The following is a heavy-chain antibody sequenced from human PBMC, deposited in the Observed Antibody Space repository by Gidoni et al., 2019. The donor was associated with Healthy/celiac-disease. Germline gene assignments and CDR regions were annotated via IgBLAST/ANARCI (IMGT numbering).Heavy chain of an antibody. D-gene: IGHD3-22*01. V-gene: IGHV1-8*01. CDR3: ARGDYDSSGKRPDY. Sequence: VQLVQSGAEVKKPGASVKVSCKASGYTFTSYDINWVRQTTGRRLEWMGWLNPNSGNTGYAQKFQGRVTMTRNTTISTAYMELRSLRSEEAAVYYCARGDYDSSGKRPDYWGQGTLVTVSS. J-gene: IGHJ4*02. CDR2: LNPNSGNT. CDR1: GYTFTSYD.